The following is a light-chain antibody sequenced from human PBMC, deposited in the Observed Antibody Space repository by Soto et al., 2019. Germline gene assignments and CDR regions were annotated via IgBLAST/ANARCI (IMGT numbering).Light chain of an antibody. CDR3: SSYTTSSTLV. V-gene: IGLV2-14*01. J-gene: IGLJ1*01. CDR2: DVS. Sequence: QSVLTQPASVSGSPGQSITISCTGTSSDIGDYDYVSWYQHLPGKAPKLMIHDVSIRPSGASNRFSGSKSGNTASLTISGLQAEDEADYYCSSYTTSSTLVFGTGTKVTVL. CDR1: SSDIGDYDY.